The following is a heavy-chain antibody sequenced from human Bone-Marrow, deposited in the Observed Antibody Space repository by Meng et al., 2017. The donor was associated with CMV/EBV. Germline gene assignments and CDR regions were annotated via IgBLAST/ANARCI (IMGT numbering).Heavy chain of an antibody. J-gene: IGHJ6*02. Sequence: ETLSLTCAASGFTVSSNYMSWVRQAPGKGLEWVSVIYSGGSTYYADSVKGRFTISRDNSKNTLYLQMNSLRAEDTAVYYCARGSDYYYYGMDLWGQGTTVTVSS. V-gene: IGHV3-53*01. CDR1: GFTVSSNY. D-gene: IGHD6-6*01. CDR3: ARGSDYYYYGMDL. CDR2: IYSGGST.